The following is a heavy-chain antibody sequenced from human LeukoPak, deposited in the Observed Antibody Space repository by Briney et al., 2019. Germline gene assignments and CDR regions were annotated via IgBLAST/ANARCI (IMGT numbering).Heavy chain of an antibody. J-gene: IGHJ4*02. Sequence: GGSLRLSCAASGFTLSCYSMNWVRQAPGKGLEWVSSISSSSSYIYYADSVKGRFTISRDNAKNSLYLQMNSLRAEDTAVYYCARALRCSGGSCSPDYWGQGTLVTVSS. CDR3: ARALRCSGGSCSPDY. D-gene: IGHD2-15*01. V-gene: IGHV3-21*01. CDR2: ISSSSSYI. CDR1: GFTLSCYS.